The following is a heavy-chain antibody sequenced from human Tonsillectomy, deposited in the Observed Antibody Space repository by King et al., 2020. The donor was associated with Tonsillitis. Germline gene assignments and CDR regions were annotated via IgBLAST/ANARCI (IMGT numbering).Heavy chain of an antibody. CDR1: GFTFSSYG. J-gene: IGHJ4*02. Sequence: VQLVESGGGVVQPGRSLRLSCAASGFTFSSYGIHWVRQAPGKGREWVAVITYDGSNKYYADSVKGRFTISRDNSKNTLYLQMNSLRGEDTAVYYCAKEYCSGGSCYFGLDDWGQGTLVTVSS. V-gene: IGHV3-30*18. D-gene: IGHD2-15*01. CDR3: AKEYCSGGSCYFGLDD. CDR2: ITYDGSNK.